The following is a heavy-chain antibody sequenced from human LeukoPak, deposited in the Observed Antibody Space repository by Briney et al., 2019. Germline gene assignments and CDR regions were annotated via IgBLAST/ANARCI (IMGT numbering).Heavy chain of an antibody. CDR2: IYHTGST. D-gene: IGHD3-10*01. V-gene: IGHV4-4*02. CDR3: ARGPDDYYGSGSYYY. CDR1: GDSISSRNW. J-gene: IGHJ4*02. Sequence: SETLSLTCSVSGDSISSRNWWTWVRQTPEKGLEWIGEIYHTGSTNYNPSVESRVTISIDKSKNQLSLMLNSVTAADTAVYYCARGPDDYYGSGSYYYWGQGTLVTVSS.